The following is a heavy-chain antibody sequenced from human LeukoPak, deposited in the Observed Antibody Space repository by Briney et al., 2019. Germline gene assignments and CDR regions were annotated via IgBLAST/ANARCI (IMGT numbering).Heavy chain of an antibody. CDR2: IKQDGSEI. CDR1: GFSFSSFW. D-gene: IGHD2-15*01. CDR3: ARSLGYCSDGSCYPFDC. J-gene: IGHJ4*02. Sequence: PGGSLRLSCAASGFSFSSFWMTWVRQTPGRGLEWVANIKQDGSEIYYVDSLKGRFIISRDNAKSSLYLQMNSLRAEDTAVYYCARSLGYCSDGSCYPFDCWGQGTLVTVSS. V-gene: IGHV3-7*04.